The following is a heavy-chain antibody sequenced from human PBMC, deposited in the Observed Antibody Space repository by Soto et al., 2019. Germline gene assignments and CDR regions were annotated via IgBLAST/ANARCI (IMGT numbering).Heavy chain of an antibody. Sequence: ASVKVSCKTSGYTFTNYPMHWVRQAPGHSPEWMGWINTDNGNAKYSQNFQGRVTIFRDTSATTVYMELNSLTFKDTAVYYCARRSSDSIGYFPLGYWGQGTLVTVSS. V-gene: IGHV1-3*04. CDR1: GYTFTNYP. CDR2: INTDNGNA. J-gene: IGHJ4*02. D-gene: IGHD3-22*01. CDR3: ARRSSDSIGYFPLGY.